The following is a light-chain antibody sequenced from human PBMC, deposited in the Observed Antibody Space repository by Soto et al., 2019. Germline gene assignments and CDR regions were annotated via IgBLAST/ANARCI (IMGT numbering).Light chain of an antibody. CDR1: SSNIGSNY. V-gene: IGLV1-47*01. J-gene: IGLJ2*01. CDR3: AAWDDSLSGMV. CDR2: RNN. Sequence: QSVLTQPPSASGTPGQRVTISCSGSSSNIGSNYVYWYQKLPGTAPKLLIYRNNQRPSGVHDRFSGSKSGTSASLAISGVRSEDEADYYCAAWDDSLSGMVFGGGTKVTVL.